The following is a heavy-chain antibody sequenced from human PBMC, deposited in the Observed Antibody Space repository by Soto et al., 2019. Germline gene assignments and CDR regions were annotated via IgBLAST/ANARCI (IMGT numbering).Heavy chain of an antibody. CDR1: GYDFSTHW. V-gene: IGHV5-51*01. J-gene: IGHJ4*02. CDR3: ARLFTDAGFWVYFDD. D-gene: IGHD3-16*01. CDR2: IYPSDSDT. Sequence: GESLKISCKASGYDFSTHWIGWVRHMPGKGLQWMAIIYPSDSDTKYSPSFQGHVTISVDKSISTAYLQWSGLQASDSAKYYCARLFTDAGFWVYFDDWGPGTRVTVAS.